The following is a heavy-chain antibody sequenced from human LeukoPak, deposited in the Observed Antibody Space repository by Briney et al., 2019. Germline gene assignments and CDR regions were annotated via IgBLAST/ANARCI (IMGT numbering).Heavy chain of an antibody. CDR3: ARGPDYYDSSGYYYFDY. CDR2: VSSHGNDG. CDR1: EFSFSHFA. J-gene: IGHJ4*02. V-gene: IGHV3-30*01. Sequence: GGSLRLSCAVSEFSFSHFAMHWVRQAPGKGLEWLVVVSSHGNDGYYADSVKGRFTISRDNSKSTLYLQMNSLRAEDTAVYYCARGPDYYDSSGYYYFDYWGQGTLVTVSS. D-gene: IGHD3-22*01.